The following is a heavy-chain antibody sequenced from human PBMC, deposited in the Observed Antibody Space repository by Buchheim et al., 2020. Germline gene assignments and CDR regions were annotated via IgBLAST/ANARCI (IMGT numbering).Heavy chain of an antibody. J-gene: IGHJ4*02. CDR3: ARDRWPPYYYGSGSYHSEFDY. D-gene: IGHD3-10*01. V-gene: IGHV3-33*01. Sequence: QVQLVESGGGVVQPGRSLRLSCAASGFTFSSYGMPWVRQAPGKGLEWVAVIWYDGSNKYYADSVKGRFTISRDNSKNTLYLQMNSLRAEDTAVYYCARDRWPPYYYGSGSYHSEFDYWGQGTL. CDR1: GFTFSSYG. CDR2: IWYDGSNK.